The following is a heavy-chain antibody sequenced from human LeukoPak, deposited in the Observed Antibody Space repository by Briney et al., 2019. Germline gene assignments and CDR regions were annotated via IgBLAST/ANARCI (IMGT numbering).Heavy chain of an antibody. V-gene: IGHV3-30*04. D-gene: IGHD6-19*01. J-gene: IGHJ4*02. CDR2: ISYDGSNK. CDR1: GFTFSSYA. CDR3: ARGRIAVAGTLDY. Sequence: GGSLRLSCAASGFTFSSYAMHWVRQAPGKGLEWVAVISYDGSNKYYADSVKGRFTISRDNSKNTLYLQMNSLRAEDTAVYYCARGRIAVAGTLDYWGQGTLVTVPS.